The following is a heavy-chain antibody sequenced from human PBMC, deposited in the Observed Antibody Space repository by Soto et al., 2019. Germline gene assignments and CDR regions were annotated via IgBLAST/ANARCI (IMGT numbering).Heavy chain of an antibody. D-gene: IGHD3-3*01. J-gene: IGHJ6*02. CDR2: ISTDKGNT. Sequence: QVQLVQSGAEVKKPGASVKVSCKASGYTFTSSGISWVRQAPGQGFEWMGWISTDKGNTNYAQHLQARVSMTTDTSTSTAYMDLRSLISDDTAVYYGARDQGITTFGVYSMYYYGMDVWGQGTTVTFSS. V-gene: IGHV1-18*01. CDR3: ARDQGITTFGVYSMYYYGMDV. CDR1: GYTFTSSG.